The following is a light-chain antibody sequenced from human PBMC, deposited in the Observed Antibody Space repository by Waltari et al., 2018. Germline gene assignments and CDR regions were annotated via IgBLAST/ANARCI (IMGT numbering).Light chain of an antibody. CDR2: IGS. Sequence: DIVMTQSPLSLPVTPGEPASLSCRSSPNAFHSNGNNHLEWYLQKPGQSPQLLIDIGSSRAAGVPDRFSGSGSGTDFTLKISRVEADDVGVYYCMQALQTPYTFGQGTKLEIK. CDR3: MQALQTPYT. CDR1: PNAFHSNGNNH. J-gene: IGKJ2*01. V-gene: IGKV2-28*01.